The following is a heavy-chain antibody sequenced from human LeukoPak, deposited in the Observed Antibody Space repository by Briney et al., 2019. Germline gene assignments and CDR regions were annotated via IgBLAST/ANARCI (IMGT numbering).Heavy chain of an antibody. CDR1: GGSISSSSYY. CDR2: IYYSGST. D-gene: IGHD2-21*01. CDR3: ARESNSPFGY. Sequence: SETLSLTCTVSGGSISSSSYYWGWIRQPPGKGLEWIGSIYYSGSTYYNPSLKSRVTTSVDTSKNQFSLKLSSVTAADTAVYYCARESNSPFGYWGQGTLVTISS. V-gene: IGHV4-39*07. J-gene: IGHJ4*02.